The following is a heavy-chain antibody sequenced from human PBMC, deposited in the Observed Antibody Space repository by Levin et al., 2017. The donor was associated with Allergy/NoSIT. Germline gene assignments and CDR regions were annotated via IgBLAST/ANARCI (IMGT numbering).Heavy chain of an antibody. CDR2: ISYDGSGK. CDR3: AVQRSPGIVDATMGFDY. CDR1: GFIFRNSA. Sequence: LSLTCAASGFIFRNSAMHWVRQAPGKGPEWVAVISYDGSGKYYADSVKGRFTISRDNSKNTLYLQVNSLKREDTAVYYCAVQRSPGIVDATMGFDYWGQGTLVTVSS. V-gene: IGHV3-30-3*01. J-gene: IGHJ4*02. D-gene: IGHD1-26*01.